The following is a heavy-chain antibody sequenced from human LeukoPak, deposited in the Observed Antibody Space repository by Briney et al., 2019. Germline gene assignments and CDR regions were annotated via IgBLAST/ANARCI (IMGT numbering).Heavy chain of an antibody. CDR3: ARGRGSSWYYFDS. Sequence: SQTLSLTCTVSGGSISSGGYYWSWIRQPAGKGLEWIGHIYTSGSTNYNPSLKGRVTMTVDTSKNQFSLNLSSVTAADTAVYYCARGRGSSWYYFDSWGQGTLVTVSS. D-gene: IGHD6-13*01. V-gene: IGHV4-61*09. CDR1: GGSISSGGYY. CDR2: IYTSGST. J-gene: IGHJ4*02.